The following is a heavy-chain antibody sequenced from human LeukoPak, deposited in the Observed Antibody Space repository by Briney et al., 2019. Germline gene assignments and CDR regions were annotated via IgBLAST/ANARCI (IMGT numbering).Heavy chain of an antibody. D-gene: IGHD1-26*01. CDR2: ISGNGVTT. V-gene: IGHV3-23*01. J-gene: IGHJ3*01. Sequence: GGSLRLSCAASGFTFSDYAMSWVRQTPGKGLQWVSGISGNGVTTYYADSVKGRFTISRDNPKNTLYMQINSLRAEDSAISYCENFVWEPRAFDLWGQGTMVTVSS. CDR1: GFTFSDYA. CDR3: ENFVWEPRAFDL.